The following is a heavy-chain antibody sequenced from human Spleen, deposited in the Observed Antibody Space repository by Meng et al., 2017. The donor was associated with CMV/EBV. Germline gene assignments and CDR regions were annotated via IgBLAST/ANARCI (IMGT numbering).Heavy chain of an antibody. D-gene: IGHD3-3*01. J-gene: IGHJ6*02. CDR2: ISSSSSYI. CDR3: ARNTIFGVVPPEGMDV. V-gene: IGHV3-21*01. CDR1: GFTFSSYW. Sequence: GESLKISCAASGFTFSSYWMSWVRQAPGKGLEWVSCISSSSSYIYYADSVKGRFTISRDNAKNSLYLQMNSLRAEDTAVYYCARNTIFGVVPPEGMDVWGQGTTVTVSS.